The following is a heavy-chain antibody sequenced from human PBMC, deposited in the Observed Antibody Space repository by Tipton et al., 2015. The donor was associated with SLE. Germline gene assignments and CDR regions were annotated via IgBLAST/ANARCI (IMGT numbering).Heavy chain of an antibody. D-gene: IGHD6-25*01. CDR1: GFTFSSYA. CDR3: AKAPHSSEGGYFDY. J-gene: IGHJ4*02. Sequence: SLRLSCAASGFTFSSYAMHWVRQAPGKGLGWVAVISYDGSNKYYADSVKGRFTISRDNSKNTLYLQMNSLRAEDTAVYDCAKAPHSSEGGYFDYWGQGTLVTVSS. V-gene: IGHV3-30-3*01. CDR2: ISYDGSNK.